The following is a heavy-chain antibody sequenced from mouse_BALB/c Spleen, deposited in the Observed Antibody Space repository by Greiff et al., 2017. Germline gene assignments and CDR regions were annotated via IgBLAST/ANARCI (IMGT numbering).Heavy chain of an antibody. Sequence: VQLQQSGAELVRPGALVKLSCKASGFNIKDYYMHWVKQRPEQGLEWIGWIDPENGNTIYDPKFQGEASITADTSSNTAYLQLSSLTSEDTAVYYCARAYYRYDRFAYWGQGTLVTVSA. CDR2: IDPENGNT. J-gene: IGHJ3*01. CDR3: ARAYYRYDRFAY. CDR1: GFNIKDYY. V-gene: IGHV14-1*02. D-gene: IGHD2-14*01.